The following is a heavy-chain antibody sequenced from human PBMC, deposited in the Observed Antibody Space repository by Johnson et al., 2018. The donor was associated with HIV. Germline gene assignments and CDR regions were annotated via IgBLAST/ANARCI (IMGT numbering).Heavy chain of an antibody. Sequence: QMQLVESGGGVVQPGRSLRLSCAASGFTFSSYAMHWVRQAPGKGLEWVAVIWCDGSNKYYADSVKGRFTISRDNSKNTLYLQMNSLRAEDTAVYYCAKDYEWFGEFVDAFDIWGQGTMVTVSS. D-gene: IGHD3-10*01. CDR2: IWCDGSNK. V-gene: IGHV3-30*04. CDR1: GFTFSSYA. J-gene: IGHJ3*02. CDR3: AKDYEWFGEFVDAFDI.